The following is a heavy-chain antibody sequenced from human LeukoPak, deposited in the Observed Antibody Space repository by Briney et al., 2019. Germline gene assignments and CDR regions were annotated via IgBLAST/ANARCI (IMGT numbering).Heavy chain of an antibody. CDR1: GGSISSGDYY. D-gene: IGHD2-2*01. Sequence: SETLSLTCTVSGGSISSGDYYWSWIRQPPGKGLEWIGYIYYSGSTYYNPSLKSRVTISVDTSKNQFSLKLSPVTAADTAVYYCAAQYQLLSNWFDPWGQGTLVTVSS. CDR2: IYYSGST. V-gene: IGHV4-30-4*01. J-gene: IGHJ5*02. CDR3: AAQYQLLSNWFDP.